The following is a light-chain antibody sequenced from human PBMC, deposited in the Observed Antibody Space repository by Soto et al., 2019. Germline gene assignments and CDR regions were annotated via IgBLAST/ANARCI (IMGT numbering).Light chain of an antibody. CDR3: QQYGSSPFT. Sequence: ESVLTQSPGTLSMSPGERATLSCRASQSVSSSYLAWYQQKPGQAPRLLIYGASSRATSIPDRFSGSGSRTDFTPTISILEPEDFEVYYCQQYGSSPFTFGPGTKVDIK. V-gene: IGKV3-20*01. J-gene: IGKJ3*01. CDR1: QSVSSSY. CDR2: GAS.